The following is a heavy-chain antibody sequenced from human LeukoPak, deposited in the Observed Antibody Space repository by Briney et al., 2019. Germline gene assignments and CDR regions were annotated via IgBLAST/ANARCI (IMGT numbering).Heavy chain of an antibody. D-gene: IGHD5-18*01. CDR3: ARIQRGYSRDAGDY. V-gene: IGHV1-2*02. CDR2: INPNSGGT. Sequence: GASVKVCCEASGCTCTGYYMHWVRQAPGQGHEWMGWINPNSGGTNYAQKFQGRVTMTRDTSISTAYMELSRLRSDDTAVYYCARIQRGYSRDAGDYWGQGTLVTVSS. J-gene: IGHJ4*02. CDR1: GCTCTGYY.